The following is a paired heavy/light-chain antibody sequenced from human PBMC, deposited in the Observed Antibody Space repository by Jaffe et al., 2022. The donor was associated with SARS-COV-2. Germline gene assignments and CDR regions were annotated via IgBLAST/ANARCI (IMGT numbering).Light chain of an antibody. CDR3: AAWDDSLKGWV. V-gene: IGLV1-44*01. CDR2: SQN. J-gene: IGLJ3*02. CDR1: SSNIGRNY. Sequence: QSVLTQPPSASGTPGQRVTISCSGSSSNIGRNYLNWYQKFPGTAPKLLIYSQNQRPSGVPERFSGSRSGTSASLAISGLQSEDEADYYCAAWDDSLKGWVFGGGTKLTVL.
Heavy chain of an antibody. D-gene: IGHD2-15*01. J-gene: IGHJ6*02. Sequence: QVQLVESGGGVVQPGRSLRLSCAASGFTFSSYGIHWVRQAPGKGLEWVAVISYDESYKYYADSVKGRFTISRDNSKNTLYLQMNSLRAEDTALYYCAKARVVAAGNLFYYYGMDVWGQGTTVTVSS. CDR1: GFTFSSYG. CDR2: ISYDESYK. V-gene: IGHV3-30*18. CDR3: AKARVVAAGNLFYYYGMDV.